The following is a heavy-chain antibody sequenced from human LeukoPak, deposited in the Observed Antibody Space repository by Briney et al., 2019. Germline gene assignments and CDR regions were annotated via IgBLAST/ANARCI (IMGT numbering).Heavy chain of an antibody. Sequence: GGSLRLSCAASGFTFSSYWMSRVRQAPGKGLEWVANVNQAGTEKYYVDSVKGRFTISRDNAENSLYLQMNSLRAEDTAAYYCAREHYFYYIDGWGKGTTVTVSS. CDR1: GFTFSSYW. V-gene: IGHV3-7*03. CDR3: AREHYFYYIDG. CDR2: VNQAGTEK. J-gene: IGHJ6*03.